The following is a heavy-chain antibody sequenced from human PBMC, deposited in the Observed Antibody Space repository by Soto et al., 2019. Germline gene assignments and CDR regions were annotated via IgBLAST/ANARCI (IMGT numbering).Heavy chain of an antibody. CDR1: DFPFTTAR. Sequence: GGSLRLSCAAPDFPFTTARINWVRQPPGKGLEWVGRIRSNNEGGTSDFAAHVKGRFAISRDDSKHTAYLQMDSLRTEDTAIFYCSTDSQYSGVLVRFDYWGLGTLVTVSS. V-gene: IGHV3-15*07. J-gene: IGHJ4*01. CDR2: IRSNNEGGTS. D-gene: IGHD5-12*01. CDR3: STDSQYSGVLVRFDY.